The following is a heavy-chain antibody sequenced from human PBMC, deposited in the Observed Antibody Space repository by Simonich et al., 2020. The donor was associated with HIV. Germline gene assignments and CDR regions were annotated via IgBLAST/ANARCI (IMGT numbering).Heavy chain of an antibody. J-gene: IGHJ4*02. CDR3: ATGLNYGDYSGFDY. CDR1: GYTLTEVS. V-gene: IGHV1-24*01. Sequence: QVQLVQSGAEVKKPGASVKVSCKVSGYTLTEVSMHWARQAPGKGLEWMGGSDTEDGETIYAQKFQGRVTMTEDTSTDTAYMELSSRRSEDTAVYYCATGLNYGDYSGFDYWGQGTLVTVSS. D-gene: IGHD4-17*01. CDR2: SDTEDGET.